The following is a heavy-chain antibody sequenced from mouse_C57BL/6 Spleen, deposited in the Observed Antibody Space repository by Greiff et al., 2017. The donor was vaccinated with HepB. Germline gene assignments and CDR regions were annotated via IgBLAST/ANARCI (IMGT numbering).Heavy chain of an antibody. V-gene: IGHV1-76*01. D-gene: IGHD4-1*01. Sequence: VQLQESGAELVRPGASVKLSCKASGYTFTDYYINWVKQRPGQGLEWIARIYPGSGNTYYNEKFKGKATLTAEKSSSTAYMQLSSLTSEDSAVYFCARGLGRGFDYWGQGTTLTVSS. J-gene: IGHJ2*01. CDR3: ARGLGRGFDY. CDR1: GYTFTDYY. CDR2: IYPGSGNT.